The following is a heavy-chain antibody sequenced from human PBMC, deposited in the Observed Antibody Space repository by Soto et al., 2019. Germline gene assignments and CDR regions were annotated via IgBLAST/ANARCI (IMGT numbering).Heavy chain of an antibody. D-gene: IGHD2-15*01. J-gene: IGHJ6*02. CDR3: ARGCSGGSCRGDYYYYYGMDV. V-gene: IGHV1-69*06. CDR1: GGTFSSYA. CDR2: IIPIFGTA. Sequence: ASVKVSCKASGGTFSSYAISWVRQAPGQGLEWMGGIIPIFGTANYAQKFQGRVTITADKSTSTAYMELSSLRPEDTAVYYCARGCSGGSCRGDYYYYYGMDVWGQGTTVTVSS.